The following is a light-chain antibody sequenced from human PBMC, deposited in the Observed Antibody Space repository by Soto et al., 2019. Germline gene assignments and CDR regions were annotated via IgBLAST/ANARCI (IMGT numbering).Light chain of an antibody. J-gene: IGLJ3*02. CDR2: GNS. CDR1: SSNIGAGYD. V-gene: IGLV1-40*01. Sequence: QSVLTQPPSVAGAPGQRVTLSCTGSSSNIGAGYDVHWYQQLPGTAPKLLIYGNSNRPSGVPDRFSGSKSGTSASLAITGLQAEDEADYYCQSYDSSLSGWVFGGGTQLTVL. CDR3: QSYDSSLSGWV.